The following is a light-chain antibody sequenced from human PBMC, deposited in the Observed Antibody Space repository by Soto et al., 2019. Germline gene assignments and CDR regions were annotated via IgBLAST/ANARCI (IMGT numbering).Light chain of an antibody. J-gene: IGKJ1*01. CDR2: AAS. CDR1: QGIRND. Sequence: IQMTQSPSSLSASVGDRVTITCRASQGIRNDLGWYQQKPGKAPKLLIYAASSLQSGVPSRFSGSRSGPDLTLTISSLQPEDSATYYCQQSYSSPPTFGQGTKVDIK. V-gene: IGKV1-39*01. CDR3: QQSYSSPPT.